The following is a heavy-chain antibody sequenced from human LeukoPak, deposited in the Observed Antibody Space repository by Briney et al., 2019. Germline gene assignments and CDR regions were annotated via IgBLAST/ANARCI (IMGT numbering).Heavy chain of an antibody. V-gene: IGHV3-64*01. J-gene: IGHJ4*02. CDR3: ARDLVSGYRRIDY. CDR2: ISSNGGST. D-gene: IGHD3-3*01. Sequence: GGSLRLSCAASGFTFRNYAMHWVRQAPGKGLEHVAAISSNGGSTYYANSVKGRFTISTDDSKNTLYLQMGNLTAEDMAVYYCARDLVSGYRRIDYWGQGTLVTVSS. CDR1: GFTFRNYA.